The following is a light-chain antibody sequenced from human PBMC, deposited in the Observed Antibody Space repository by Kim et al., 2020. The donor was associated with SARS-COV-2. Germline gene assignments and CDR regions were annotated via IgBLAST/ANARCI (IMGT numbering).Light chain of an antibody. CDR2: VNGDGSH. V-gene: IGLV4-69*01. CDR1: SGNSGYA. CDR3: QTWGTGWV. Sequence: GASVKLTCTLSSGNSGYASAWHQQQPEKGPRYLMKVNGDGSHTKGDGIPDRFSGSSSGAERYLTISSLQSEDETDYYCQTWGTGWVFGGGTQLTVL. J-gene: IGLJ3*02.